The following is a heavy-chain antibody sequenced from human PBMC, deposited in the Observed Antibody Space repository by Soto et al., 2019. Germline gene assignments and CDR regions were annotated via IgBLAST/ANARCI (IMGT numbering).Heavy chain of an antibody. Sequence: GASVKVSCKASGYTFTSYGISRVRQAPGQGLEWMGWISAYNGNTNYAQKLQGRVTMTTDTSTSTAYMELRSLRSDDTAVYYCARDFKAAAGSSGDFDLWGRGTLVTVSS. CDR1: GYTFTSYG. D-gene: IGHD6-13*01. J-gene: IGHJ2*01. CDR2: ISAYNGNT. V-gene: IGHV1-18*01. CDR3: ARDFKAAAGSSGDFDL.